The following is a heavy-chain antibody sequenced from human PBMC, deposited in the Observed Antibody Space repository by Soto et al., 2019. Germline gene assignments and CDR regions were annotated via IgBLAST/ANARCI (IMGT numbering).Heavy chain of an antibody. CDR1: GGSISSYY. CDR2: IYYSGST. J-gene: IGHJ4*02. V-gene: IGHV4-59*08. CDR3: ARHHSYYGDYDPIYFDY. Sequence: SETLPLTWTVSGGSISSYYWSWIRQPTGKGLEWIGYIYYSGSTNYNPSLKSRVTISVDTSKNQFSLKLSSVTAADTAVYYCARHHSYYGDYDPIYFDYWGQGTLVTVSS. D-gene: IGHD4-17*01.